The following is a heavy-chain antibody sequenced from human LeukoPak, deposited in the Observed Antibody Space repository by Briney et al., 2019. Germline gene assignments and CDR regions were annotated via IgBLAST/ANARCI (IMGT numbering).Heavy chain of an antibody. V-gene: IGHV3-48*04. CDR1: GFTFSSYS. D-gene: IGHD4-23*01. Sequence: GGSLRLSCAASGFTFSSYSMNWVRQAPGKGLEGVSYISSSSSTIFYADSVKGRFTISRDNAKNSLYLQMNSLRAEDTAVYYCARGGIGGRYYYYMDVWGKGTTVTVSS. J-gene: IGHJ6*03. CDR3: ARGGIGGRYYYYMDV. CDR2: ISSSSSTI.